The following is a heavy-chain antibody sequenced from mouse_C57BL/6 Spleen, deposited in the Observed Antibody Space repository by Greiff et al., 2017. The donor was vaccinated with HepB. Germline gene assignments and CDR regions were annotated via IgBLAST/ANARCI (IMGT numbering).Heavy chain of an antibody. D-gene: IGHD2-5*01. CDR2: IYPRDGST. J-gene: IGHJ2*01. Sequence: VKLQESDAELVKPGASVKISCKVSGYTFTDHTIHWMKQRPEQGLEWIGYIYPRDGSTKYNEKFKGKATLTADKSSSTAYMQLNSLTSEYSAVYCGARRDYSNYYFDYWGQGTTLTVSS. CDR3: ARRDYSNYYFDY. V-gene: IGHV1-78*01. CDR1: GYTFTDHT.